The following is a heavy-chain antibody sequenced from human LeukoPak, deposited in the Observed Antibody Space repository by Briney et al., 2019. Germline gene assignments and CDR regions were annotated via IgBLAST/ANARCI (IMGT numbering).Heavy chain of an antibody. CDR2: ISSSGSTI. D-gene: IGHD6-13*01. CDR1: GFTFSSYE. CDR3: AVELAAPFDY. Sequence: GGSLRLSCAASGFTFSSYEMNWVRQAPGKGLEWVSYISSSGSTIYYADSVKGRLTISRDNAKNSLYLQMNSLRAEDTAVYYCAVELAAPFDYWGQGTLVTVSS. J-gene: IGHJ4*02. V-gene: IGHV3-48*03.